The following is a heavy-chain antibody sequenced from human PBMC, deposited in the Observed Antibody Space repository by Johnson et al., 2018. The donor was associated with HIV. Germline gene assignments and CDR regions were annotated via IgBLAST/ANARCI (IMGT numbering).Heavy chain of an antibody. J-gene: IGHJ3*02. V-gene: IGHV3-23*04. Sequence: VQLVESGGGLVQPGGSLRLSCAASGFTFSSYAMSWVRQAPGKGLEWVSAISGSGGSTYYADSVKGRFTISRDNSKNTLYLQMNSLRAEDTAVYYCARVRRSGTYYVDACDIWGQGTMVTVSS. CDR2: ISGSGGST. CDR1: GFTFSSYA. CDR3: ARVRRSGTYYVDACDI. D-gene: IGHD1-26*01.